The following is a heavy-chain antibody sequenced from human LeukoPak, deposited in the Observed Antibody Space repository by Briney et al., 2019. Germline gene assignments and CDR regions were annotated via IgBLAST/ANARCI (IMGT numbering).Heavy chain of an antibody. Sequence: SETLSLTCAVYGGSFSGYYWSWIRQPPGKGLEWIGEINHSGSTNYNPSLKSRVTISVDTSKNQFSLKLSSVTAADTAVYYCARGRGGPNYYYYYYMDVWGKGTTVTVSS. V-gene: IGHV4-34*01. CDR2: INHSGST. D-gene: IGHD3-10*01. CDR3: ARGRGGPNYYYYYYMDV. CDR1: GGSFSGYY. J-gene: IGHJ6*03.